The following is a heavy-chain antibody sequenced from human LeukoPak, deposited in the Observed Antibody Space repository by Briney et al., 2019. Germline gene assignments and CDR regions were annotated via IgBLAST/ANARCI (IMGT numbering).Heavy chain of an antibody. Sequence: ASVKLSCTPSGYTFTGYYMHWVRQAPGQGLEWMGWINPNNGGTGYAQKFQGRVTMTRDTSISTAYVELSGLRSDDTAVYYCARVPCITTSCSPINWFDPWGQGTLVTVSS. CDR1: GYTFTGYY. D-gene: IGHD2-2*01. CDR3: ARVPCITTSCSPINWFDP. V-gene: IGHV1-2*02. CDR2: INPNNGGT. J-gene: IGHJ5*02.